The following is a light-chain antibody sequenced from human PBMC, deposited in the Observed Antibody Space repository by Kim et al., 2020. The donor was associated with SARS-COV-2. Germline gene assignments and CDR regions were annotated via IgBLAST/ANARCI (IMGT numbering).Light chain of an antibody. CDR2: AAS. V-gene: IGKV1-27*01. CDR1: HDIANS. J-gene: IGKJ1*01. Sequence: DIQMTQSPSSLSASVGDRVTITCRASHDIANSLAWYQQKPGKVPKVLIYAASTLQSGVPSRFSGSGSGTEFTLTIGSLQTEDVATYYCQKYNSAPWTFGPGTKVDIK. CDR3: QKYNSAPWT.